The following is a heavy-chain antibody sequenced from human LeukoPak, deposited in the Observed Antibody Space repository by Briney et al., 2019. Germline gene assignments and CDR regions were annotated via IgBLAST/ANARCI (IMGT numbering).Heavy chain of an antibody. CDR2: INPSGGST. CDR1: GYTFTSYY. Sequence: GASVKVSCKASGYTFTSYYMDWVRQAPGQGLEWMGIINPSGGSTSYAQKFQGRVTMTRDMSTSTVYMELSSLRSEDTAVYYCARVASGWEYYFDYWGQGTLVTVSS. J-gene: IGHJ4*02. D-gene: IGHD6-19*01. V-gene: IGHV1-46*01. CDR3: ARVASGWEYYFDY.